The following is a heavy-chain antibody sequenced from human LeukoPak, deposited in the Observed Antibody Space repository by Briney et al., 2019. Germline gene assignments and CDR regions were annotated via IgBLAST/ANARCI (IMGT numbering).Heavy chain of an antibody. Sequence: GGSLRLSCAASGFTSTNYAMNWVRQAPGKGLEWVSILIGSSGSTDYADSVKGRFTISRDTSKNTLFLQMNSLRAEDTAIYYCAKGAYDYIEMGYFNSWGQGTLVTVSS. D-gene: IGHD5-12*01. CDR3: AKGAYDYIEMGYFNS. J-gene: IGHJ4*02. CDR1: GFTSTNYA. CDR2: LIGSSGST. V-gene: IGHV3-23*01.